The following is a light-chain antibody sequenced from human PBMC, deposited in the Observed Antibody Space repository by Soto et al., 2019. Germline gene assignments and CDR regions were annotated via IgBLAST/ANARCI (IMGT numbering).Light chain of an antibody. CDR1: SSDVGGYND. Sequence: QSVLTQPPSASGSPGQSVTISCTGTSSDVGGYNDVSWYQQHPGKAPKLMIYEVSKRPSGVPDRFSGSKSGNTASLTVSGLKAEDEADYYCSSYAGSNNFVFGTGTKVTVL. V-gene: IGLV2-8*01. CDR2: EVS. CDR3: SSYAGSNNFV. J-gene: IGLJ1*01.